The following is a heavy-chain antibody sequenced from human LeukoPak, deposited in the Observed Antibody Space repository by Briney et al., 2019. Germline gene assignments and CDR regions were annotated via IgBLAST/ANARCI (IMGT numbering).Heavy chain of an antibody. CDR2: ISAYNGNT. V-gene: IGHV1-18*01. CDR1: GYTFTSYG. Sequence: ASVKVSCKASGYTFTSYGISWVRQAPGQGLEWMGWISAYNGNTDYAQKLQGRVTMTTDTSTSTAYMELRSLRSDDTAVYYCARDDLMLDGRYCSGGSCYSFDYWGQGTLVTVSS. CDR3: ARDDLMLDGRYCSGGSCYSFDY. D-gene: IGHD2-15*01. J-gene: IGHJ4*02.